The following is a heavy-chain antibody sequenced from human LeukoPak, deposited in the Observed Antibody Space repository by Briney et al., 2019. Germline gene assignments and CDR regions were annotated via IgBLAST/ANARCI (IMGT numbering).Heavy chain of an antibody. CDR2: IYSGGST. D-gene: IGHD6-19*01. CDR3: AREEYSSGWGPFDY. Sequence: PGGSLRLSCAASGFTVSSNYMSWVRQAPGKGLEWVSVIYSGGSTYYADSVKGRITISRDNSKNTLYLQMNSLRAEDTAVYYCAREEYSSGWGPFDYWGQGTLVTVSS. CDR1: GFTVSSNY. J-gene: IGHJ4*02. V-gene: IGHV3-66*01.